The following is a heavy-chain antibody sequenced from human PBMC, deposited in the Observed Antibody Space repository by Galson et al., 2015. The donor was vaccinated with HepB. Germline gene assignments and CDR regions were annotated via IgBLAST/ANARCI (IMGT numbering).Heavy chain of an antibody. V-gene: IGHV1-69-2*01. CDR1: GYTFTDYY. CDR2: VDPEDGET. J-gene: IGHJ4*02. D-gene: IGHD6-13*01. CDR3: ATGFRVSWYGSDY. Sequence: VKVSCKVSGYTFTDYYMHWVQQAPGRGLEWMGLVDPEDGETIYAEKFQGRVTITADTSTDTAYMELSSLRSEDTAVYYCATGFRVSWYGSDYWGQGTLVTVSS.